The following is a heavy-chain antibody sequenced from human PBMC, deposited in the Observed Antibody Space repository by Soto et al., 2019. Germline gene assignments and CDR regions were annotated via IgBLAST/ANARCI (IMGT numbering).Heavy chain of an antibody. J-gene: IGHJ4*02. CDR2: IWYDGSNK. CDR1: GFTFSSYG. CDR3: ARDTYDFWSGSITPFFDY. D-gene: IGHD3-3*01. Sequence: QVQLVESGGGVVQPGRSLRLSCAASGFTFSSYGMHSVRQAPGKGLEWVAVIWYDGSNKYYADSVKGRFTISRDNSKNTLYLQRNSLRAEDTAVYYCARDTYDFWSGSITPFFDYWGQGTLVTVSS. V-gene: IGHV3-33*01.